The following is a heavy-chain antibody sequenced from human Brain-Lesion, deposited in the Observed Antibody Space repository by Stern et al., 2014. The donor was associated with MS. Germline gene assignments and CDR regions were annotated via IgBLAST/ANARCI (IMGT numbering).Heavy chain of an antibody. CDR1: GYTFSSYD. Sequence: VQLVQSGAEVKKPGASVKVSCKASGYTFSSYDITWVRQAYGHGIEWMGWMNPYSGNTGYAQKFKGRVSMTSDPSISTVYMELTSLTSDDTAVYFCARAVRNQLLSEYWGQGTLVTVSS. J-gene: IGHJ4*02. V-gene: IGHV1-8*01. CDR2: MNPYSGNT. CDR3: ARAVRNQLLSEY. D-gene: IGHD2-2*01.